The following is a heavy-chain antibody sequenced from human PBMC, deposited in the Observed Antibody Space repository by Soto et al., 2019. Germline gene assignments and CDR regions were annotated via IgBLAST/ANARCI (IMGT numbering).Heavy chain of an antibody. CDR3: AKGPPNRVVVVVIPYDY. CDR1: GFTFSSYA. D-gene: IGHD3-22*01. CDR2: ISGSGGST. Sequence: GGSLRLSCAASGFTFSSYAMSWVRQAPGKGLEWVSAISGSGGSTYYADSVKGRFTISRDNSKNTLYLQMNSLRAEDRAVYYCAKGPPNRVVVVVIPYDYWGQGTLVTVSS. J-gene: IGHJ4*02. V-gene: IGHV3-23*01.